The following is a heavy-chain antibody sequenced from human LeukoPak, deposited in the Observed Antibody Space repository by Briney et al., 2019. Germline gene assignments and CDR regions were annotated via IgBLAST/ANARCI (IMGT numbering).Heavy chain of an antibody. CDR3: ARDADYGGSPDAFDV. V-gene: IGHV3-53*01. CDR1: GFTVSSNH. J-gene: IGHJ3*01. CDR2: IYSGGTT. Sequence: GGSPRLSCAASGFTVSSNHMSWVRQAPGKGLKWVSIIYSGGTTYYADSVKGRFTISRDNSKNSLYLQMNSLRAEDTAVYYCARDADYGGSPDAFDVWGRGTIVTVSS. D-gene: IGHD4-23*01.